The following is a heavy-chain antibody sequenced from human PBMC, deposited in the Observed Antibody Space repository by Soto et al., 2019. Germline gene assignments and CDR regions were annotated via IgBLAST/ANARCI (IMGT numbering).Heavy chain of an antibody. CDR2: ISYDGSNK. CDR3: ARDLQYQLPSYP. V-gene: IGHV3-30-3*01. Sequence: QVQLVESGGGVVQPGRSLRLSCAASGFTFSSYAMHWVRQAPGKGLEWVAVISYDGSNKYYADSVKGRFTISRDNSKNTLYLQMNSLRAEDTAVYYCARDLQYQLPSYPWGQGTLVTVSS. D-gene: IGHD2-2*01. CDR1: GFTFSSYA. J-gene: IGHJ5*02.